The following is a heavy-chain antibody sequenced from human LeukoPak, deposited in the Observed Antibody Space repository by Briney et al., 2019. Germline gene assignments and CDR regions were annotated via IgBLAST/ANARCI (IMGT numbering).Heavy chain of an antibody. CDR3: AKTSAGIRGGYFDY. V-gene: IGHV3-23*01. CDR1: GFTFSSYA. D-gene: IGHD3-10*01. CDR2: INDSGGNT. Sequence: PGGSLRLSCAASGFTFSSYAMSWVRQAPGKGLEWVSLINDSGGNTYYADSVKGRFTISRDNSKNTLFLQMSSLRAEDTAVYYCAKTSAGIRGGYFDYRGQGTRVTVSS. J-gene: IGHJ4*02.